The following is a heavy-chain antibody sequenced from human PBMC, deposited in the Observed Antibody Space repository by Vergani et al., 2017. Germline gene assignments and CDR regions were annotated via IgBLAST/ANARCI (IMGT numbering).Heavy chain of an antibody. V-gene: IGHV3-48*02. CDR3: AGVVGGSQRRLDY. CDR1: GFTFSSSS. D-gene: IGHD3-10*01. J-gene: IGHJ4*02. CDR2: ISGISGTI. Sequence: EVQLVESGGGLVQPGGSLRLSCAASGFTFSSSSMNWVRQAPGKGLEWVSYISGISGTIYYADSVKGRFTSSRDNAKNSLYLQMNSLRDEDTAVYYCAGVVGGSQRRLDYWGQGTLVTVSS.